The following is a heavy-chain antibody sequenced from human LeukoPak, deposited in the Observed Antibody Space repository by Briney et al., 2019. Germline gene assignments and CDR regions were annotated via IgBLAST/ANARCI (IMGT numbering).Heavy chain of an antibody. CDR2: INHSGST. J-gene: IGHJ4*02. CDR1: GGSFSGYY. Sequence: SETLSLTCAVYGGSFSGYYWSWIRQPPGKGLEWIGEINHSGSTNYNPSLKSRVTIPVDTSKNQFSLKLSPVTAADTAVYYCAGPRPFLRSFDYWGQGTLVTVSS. CDR3: AGPRPFLRSFDY. V-gene: IGHV4-34*01. D-gene: IGHD3-16*01.